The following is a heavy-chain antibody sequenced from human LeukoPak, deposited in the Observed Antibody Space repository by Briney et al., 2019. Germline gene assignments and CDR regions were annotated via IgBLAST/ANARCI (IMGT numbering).Heavy chain of an antibody. Sequence: NPSETLSLTCTVSGGPISTYYWSWIRQPAGKGREWIGRIYTSGSTTYNPSLKSRVTMSVDTSKNQFSLKLTSVTAADTAVYYCARDSAPWSGHYMDVWGKGTTVTVSS. V-gene: IGHV4-4*07. CDR3: ARDSAPWSGHYMDV. CDR1: GGPISTYY. J-gene: IGHJ6*03. CDR2: IYTSGST. D-gene: IGHD3-3*01.